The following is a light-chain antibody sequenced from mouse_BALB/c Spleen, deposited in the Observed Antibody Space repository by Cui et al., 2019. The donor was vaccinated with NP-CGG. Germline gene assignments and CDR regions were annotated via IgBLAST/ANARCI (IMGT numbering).Light chain of an antibody. CDR3: ALWYSNHWG. J-gene: IGLJ1*01. CDR1: TGAVTTSNY. CDR2: GTN. V-gene: IGLV1*01. Sequence: QAVVTQESAPTTSPGETVTLTCRSSTGAVTTSNYANWVQEKSDHLFTGLIGGTNNRAPGVPARFSGSLIGDKAALTITGAQTEDEAIYFCALWYSNHWGFGGGTKLTVL.